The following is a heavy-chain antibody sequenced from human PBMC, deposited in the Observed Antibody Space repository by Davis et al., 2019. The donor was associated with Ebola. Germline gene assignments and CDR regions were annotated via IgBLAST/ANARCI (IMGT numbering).Heavy chain of an antibody. CDR3: AKDTSNIWFDI. J-gene: IGHJ3*02. V-gene: IGHV3-53*01. CDR2: FYTDERT. CDR1: GFSVSGKY. Sequence: GGSLRLSCEVSGFSVSGKYMSWVRQAPGKGPEWVAVFYTDERTYYADSVKGRFTVSRDNSKNTLYLQMNGLRVEDTAIYYCAKDTSNIWFDIWGQGTNVTVSS. D-gene: IGHD1-26*01.